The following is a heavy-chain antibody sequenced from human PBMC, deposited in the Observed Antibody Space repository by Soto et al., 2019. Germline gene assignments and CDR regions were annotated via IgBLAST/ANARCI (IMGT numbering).Heavy chain of an antibody. Sequence: ASVKVSCKASGYTFTSYAMHWVRQAPGQRLEWMGWINAGNGKTKYSQKFQGRVTITRDTSASTAYMELSSLRSEDTAVYYCARVRPPGSVTTTLYSYYYYYMDVWGKGTTVTVSS. CDR1: GYTFTSYA. CDR3: ARVRPPGSVTTTLYSYYYYYMDV. J-gene: IGHJ6*03. CDR2: INAGNGKT. V-gene: IGHV1-3*01. D-gene: IGHD4-4*01.